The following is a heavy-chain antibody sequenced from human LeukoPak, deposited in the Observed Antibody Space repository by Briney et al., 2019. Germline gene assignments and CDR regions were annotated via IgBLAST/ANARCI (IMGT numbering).Heavy chain of an antibody. CDR2: MYYSGST. V-gene: IGHV4-30-4*01. CDR3: ARPYYYDSRIDP. D-gene: IGHD3-22*01. CDR1: GGSISSGDYY. Sequence: SKTLSLTCTVSGGSISSGDYYWSWIRQPPGKGLEWIAYMYYSGSTYYNPSLKSRVTMSADTSKNQLSLKLSSVTAADTAVYYCARPYYYDSRIDPWGQGILVTVSS. J-gene: IGHJ5*02.